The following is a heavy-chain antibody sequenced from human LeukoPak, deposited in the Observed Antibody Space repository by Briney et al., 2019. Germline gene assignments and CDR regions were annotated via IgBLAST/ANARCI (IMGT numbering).Heavy chain of an antibody. Sequence: GGSLRLSCAASGFTFSDYILDWVGQAPGKGLEGVGRIRRGTNNYTTEYAASVKGRFIISRDDSKNSLYLHMNSLKTEDTAVYHCTRDGGDSTKTAFDMWGQGTMVTVSS. J-gene: IGHJ3*02. V-gene: IGHV3-72*01. D-gene: IGHD2/OR15-2a*01. CDR2: IRRGTNNYTT. CDR3: TRDGGDSTKTAFDM. CDR1: GFTFSDYI.